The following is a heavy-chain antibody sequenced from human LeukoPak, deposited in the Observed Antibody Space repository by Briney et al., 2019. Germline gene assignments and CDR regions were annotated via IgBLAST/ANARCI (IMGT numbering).Heavy chain of an antibody. CDR2: ISNSVERA. CDR1: GFTFTNYA. V-gene: IGHV3-23*01. D-gene: IGHD2-15*01. CDR3: AIGRDNFDY. J-gene: IGHJ4*02. Sequence: GGSLRLSCAASGFTFTNYAISWVRQAPGKGLEWVSAISNSVERAYYADSVKGRFTISRDNSQATVSLQMNSLRVEDTAVYFCAIGRDNFDYWGQGTLVTVSS.